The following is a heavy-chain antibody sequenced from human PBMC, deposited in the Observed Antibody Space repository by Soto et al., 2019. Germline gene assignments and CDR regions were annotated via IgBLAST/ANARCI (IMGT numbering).Heavy chain of an antibody. Sequence: ASVKVSCKASGFTFTSSAVQWVRQARGQRLEGMGWKVDGSCNRKYAQKFQERVTITRDMYTRKAYMEMSSLRSEDTAVYYCAADPLAIRVVVPAAMGDYYYYYMDLWGKGTTVTVSS. D-gene: IGHD2-2*01. CDR3: AADPLAIRVVVPAAMGDYYYYYMDL. V-gene: IGHV1-58*01. CDR1: GFTFTSSA. J-gene: IGHJ6*03. CDR2: KVDGSCNR.